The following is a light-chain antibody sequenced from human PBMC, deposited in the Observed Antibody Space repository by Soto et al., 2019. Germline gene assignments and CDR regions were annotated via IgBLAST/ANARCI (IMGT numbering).Light chain of an antibody. CDR3: QQYDNFPRMYT. CDR1: QDISNY. V-gene: IGKV1-33*01. Sequence: DIQMTQSPSSRSASVGDRVTITCQASQDISNYLNWYQQKPGKAPKLLIYDASNLETGVPSRFSGSGSGTDFSFTISSLQPEDIATYYCQQYDNFPRMYTFGQGTKLEIK. CDR2: DAS. J-gene: IGKJ2*01.